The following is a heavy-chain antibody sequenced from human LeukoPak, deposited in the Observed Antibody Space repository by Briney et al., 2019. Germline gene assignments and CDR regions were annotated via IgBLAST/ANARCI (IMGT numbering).Heavy chain of an antibody. CDR1: GFTFSNYG. V-gene: IGHV3-30*03. J-gene: IGHJ5*02. CDR3: AREGMGTTFSAWFDP. CDR2: VSSDGSID. D-gene: IGHD1-7*01. Sequence: GGSLRLSCAASGFTFSNYGMHWVRQAPGKGLEWVAVVSSDGSIDYYADSLRGRFTVSRDNSKNTMFLQFNTLRPEDTAVYYCAREGMGTTFSAWFDPWGQGTLVTVSS.